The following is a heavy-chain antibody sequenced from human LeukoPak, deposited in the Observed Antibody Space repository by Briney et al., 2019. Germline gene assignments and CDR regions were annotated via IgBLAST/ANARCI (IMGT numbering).Heavy chain of an antibody. CDR1: GHTLTSYY. D-gene: IGHD3-3*01. CDR2: INPSGGST. V-gene: IGHV1-46*01. J-gene: IGHJ4*02. CDR3: ARDSGVRFEHLDY. Sequence: ASVKVSSNASGHTLTSYYIHWARHAPGQGLEWMGIINPSGGSTSYAQTFQGRVTMTRDTTTSTVYMELSSLRSEDTAVYYCARDSGVRFEHLDYWGQGTLVTVSS.